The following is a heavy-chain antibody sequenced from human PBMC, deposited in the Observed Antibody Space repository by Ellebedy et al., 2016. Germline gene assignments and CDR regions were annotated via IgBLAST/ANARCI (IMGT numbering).Heavy chain of an antibody. D-gene: IGHD5/OR15-5a*01. CDR2: IKGDGSGT. V-gene: IGHV3-74*01. Sequence: GESLKISCAASGFTLSGYWMYWVRQAPGKGLAWVSRIKGDGSGTSYADSVKGRFTISRDNAKNTLYLQMDSLGAEDTAVYFCARGVYGDSWGQGTLVTVSS. CDR1: GFTLSGYW. CDR3: ARGVYGDS. J-gene: IGHJ4*02.